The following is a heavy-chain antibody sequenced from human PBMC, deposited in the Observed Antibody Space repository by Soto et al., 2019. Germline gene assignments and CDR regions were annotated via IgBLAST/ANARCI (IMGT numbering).Heavy chain of an antibody. CDR2: IYPGDSDA. D-gene: IGHD1-1*01. Sequence: GESLKISCKGSGYSFTSYWIGWVRQMPGKGLEWMGIIYPGDSDARYSPSFQGQVTISADKSISTAYLQWSSLKASDTAMYYCARRSYTTAYYYYGMDVWGQGTTVTVSS. J-gene: IGHJ6*02. CDR3: ARRSYTTAYYYYGMDV. CDR1: GYSFTSYW. V-gene: IGHV5-51*01.